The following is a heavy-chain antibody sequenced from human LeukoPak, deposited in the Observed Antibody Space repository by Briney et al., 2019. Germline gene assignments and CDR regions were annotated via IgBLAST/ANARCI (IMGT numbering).Heavy chain of an antibody. V-gene: IGHV3-23*01. Sequence: GGSLRLSCAASGFSFSSYAMSWVRQAPGKGLEWVSAISGSGGSTYYADSVKGRFTISRDNSKNTLYLQMNSLRAEDTAVYYCAKKGRYYDSSGYYSLDYWGQGTLVTVSS. J-gene: IGHJ4*02. D-gene: IGHD3-22*01. CDR2: ISGSGGST. CDR3: AKKGRYYDSSGYYSLDY. CDR1: GFSFSSYA.